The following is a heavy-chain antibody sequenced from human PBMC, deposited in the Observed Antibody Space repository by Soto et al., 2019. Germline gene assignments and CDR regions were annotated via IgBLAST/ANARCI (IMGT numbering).Heavy chain of an antibody. J-gene: IGHJ4*02. D-gene: IGHD1-1*01. CDR3: TTVAGTGRGVMDY. CDR1: GFIFSKAW. Sequence: EVQLVESGGGLVKSGGSLRLSCAASGFIFSKAWMNWVRQGQGKGLEWVARIKSKLDGETTDYAAPVNARFTISRDDSTNTMYLQMNSLSTDDTGVYFCTTVAGTGRGVMDYWGQGTLVTVSS. V-gene: IGHV3-15*07. CDR2: IKSKLDGETT.